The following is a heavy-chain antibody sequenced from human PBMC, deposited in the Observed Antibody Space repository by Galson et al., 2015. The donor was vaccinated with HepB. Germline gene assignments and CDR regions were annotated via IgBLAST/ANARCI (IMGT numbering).Heavy chain of an antibody. CDR3: AGTNLAYCGGDCYPSYFDY. D-gene: IGHD2-21*02. CDR2: IIPIFGTA. Sequence: SVKVSCKASGGTFSRYAISWVRQAPGQGLEWMGGIIPIFGTANYAQKFQGRVTITADESTSTAYMELSSLRSEDTAVYYCAGTNLAYCGGDCYPSYFDYWGQGTLVTVSS. CDR1: GGTFSRYA. V-gene: IGHV1-69*13. J-gene: IGHJ4*02.